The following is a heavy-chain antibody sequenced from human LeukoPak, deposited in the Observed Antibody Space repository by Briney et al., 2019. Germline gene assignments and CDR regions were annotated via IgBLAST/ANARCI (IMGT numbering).Heavy chain of an antibody. Sequence: ETLSLTCTVSGGSISSSSYHWGWIRQAPGKGLEWVSAISGSGGSTYYADSVKGRFTISRDNSKNTLYLQMNSLRAEDTAVYYCAKRPKNYWGQGTLVTVSS. V-gene: IGHV3-23*01. CDR1: GGSISSSSYH. CDR3: AKRPKNY. CDR2: ISGSGGST. J-gene: IGHJ4*02.